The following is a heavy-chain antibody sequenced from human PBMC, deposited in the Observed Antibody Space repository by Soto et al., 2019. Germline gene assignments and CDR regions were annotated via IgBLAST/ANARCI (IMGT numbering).Heavy chain of an antibody. D-gene: IGHD3-22*01. CDR1: GYTFTYYY. Sequence: QVQLVQSGAEVNKPGASVKVSCKASGYTFTYYYIHWVRQAPGQGLEWMGVINPSTGSTNYAQKFQGRVTMTRDTSTSAVYMELGSHRSDDTAVYYCARSPYSSGSYYPIDYWGQGTLVTVSS. CDR2: INPSTGST. J-gene: IGHJ4*02. V-gene: IGHV1-46*01. CDR3: ARSPYSSGSYYPIDY.